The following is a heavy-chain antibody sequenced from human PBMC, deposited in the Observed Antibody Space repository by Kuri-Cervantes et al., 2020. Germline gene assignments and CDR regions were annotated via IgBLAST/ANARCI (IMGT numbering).Heavy chain of an antibody. CDR2: IKEDGSEK. D-gene: IGHD2-15*01. CDR3: ARYGVAAALAWFDP. V-gene: IGHV3-7*01. Sequence: GESLKISCAASGFNFRGYWMSWVRQAPGKGLEWVANIKEDGSEKYYVDSVKGRFTISRDNAKNSLYLQMNSLTAEDTAVYFCARYGVAAALAWFDPWGQGTLVTVSS. J-gene: IGHJ5*02. CDR1: GFNFRGYW.